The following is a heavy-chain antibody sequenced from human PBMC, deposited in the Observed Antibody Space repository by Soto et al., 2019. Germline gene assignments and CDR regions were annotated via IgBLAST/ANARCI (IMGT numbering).Heavy chain of an antibody. CDR3: ATVNDGSGSYYAPFDY. D-gene: IGHD3-10*01. V-gene: IGHV1-24*01. Sequence: ASVKVSCKVSGYTLAELSMHWVRQAPGKGLEWMGGFDPEDGETIYAQKFQCRVTMTEDTSTDTAYMELSSLRSEDTAVYYCATVNDGSGSYYAPFDYWGQGTLVTVSS. CDR2: FDPEDGET. J-gene: IGHJ4*02. CDR1: GYTLAELS.